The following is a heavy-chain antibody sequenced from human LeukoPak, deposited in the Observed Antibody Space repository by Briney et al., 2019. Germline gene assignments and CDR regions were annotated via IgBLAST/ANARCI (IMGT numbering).Heavy chain of an antibody. J-gene: IGHJ4*02. CDR2: ISSSGSTI. V-gene: IGHV3-48*03. Sequence: PGGSLRLSCAASGFTFSSYEMNWVRQAPGKGLEWVSYISSSGSTIYYADSVKGRFTISRDNAKNTLYLQMNSLRAEDTAVYYCATLISGWSLYWGQGTLVTVSS. D-gene: IGHD6-19*01. CDR1: GFTFSSYE. CDR3: ATLISGWSLY.